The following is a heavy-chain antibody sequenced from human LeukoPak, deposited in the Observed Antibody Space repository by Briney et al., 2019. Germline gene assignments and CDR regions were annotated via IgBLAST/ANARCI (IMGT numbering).Heavy chain of an antibody. CDR1: GGSISGYH. CDR3: ASQARRYCSSTSCYKLSVWGWFDP. D-gene: IGHD2-2*02. J-gene: IGHJ5*02. V-gene: IGHV4-59*12. Sequence: SETLFLTCVVSGGSISGYHWSWIRQPPGKGLEWIGYIYYKGITNYNPSLKSRVTISLDTSKSQFSLKLSSVTAADTAVYYCASQARRYCSSTSCYKLSVWGWFDPWGQGTLVTVSS. CDR2: IYYKGIT.